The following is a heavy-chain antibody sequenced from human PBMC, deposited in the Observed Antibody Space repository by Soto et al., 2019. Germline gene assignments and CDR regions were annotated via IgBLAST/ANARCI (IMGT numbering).Heavy chain of an antibody. Sequence: SETLSLTCAAYGGFLSESYWTWIRQPPGKGLEWIGEINHVGGTNYNPSLKSRVTMSVDTSQNQFSLRLISVTAADTAMYFCVRIRYQLPSSVLWLDPWGQGTPVTVSS. CDR2: INHVGGT. J-gene: IGHJ5*02. D-gene: IGHD3-16*01. CDR1: GGFLSESY. CDR3: VRIRYQLPSSVLWLDP. V-gene: IGHV4-34*01.